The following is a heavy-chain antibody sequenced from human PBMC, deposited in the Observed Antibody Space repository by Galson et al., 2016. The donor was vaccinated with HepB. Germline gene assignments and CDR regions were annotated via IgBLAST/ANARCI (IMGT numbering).Heavy chain of an antibody. CDR3: VRGTNVATGALGY. D-gene: IGHD1-1*01. V-gene: IGHV3-30*04. CDR2: ISSDATYK. Sequence: SLRLSCAASGFNFKNHAMHWVRQAPGKGLEWVAVISSDATYKYYRDSVKGRFTISRDNSKTVMTLQMASLRPEDTAVYFCVRGTNVATGALGYWGQGTLVTVSS. CDR1: GFNFKNHA. J-gene: IGHJ4*02.